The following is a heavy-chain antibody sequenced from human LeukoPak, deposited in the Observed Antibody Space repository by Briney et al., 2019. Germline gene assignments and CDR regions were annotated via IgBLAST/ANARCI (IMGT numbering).Heavy chain of an antibody. Sequence: GSSVKVSCKASGGTFSSYAISRVRQAPGQGLEWMGGFDPEDGETIYAQKFQGRVTMTEDTSTDTAYMELSSLRSEDTAVYYCATVRFGELSFDYWGQGTLVTVSS. CDR2: FDPEDGET. D-gene: IGHD3-10*01. CDR1: GGTFSSYA. CDR3: ATVRFGELSFDY. J-gene: IGHJ4*02. V-gene: IGHV1-24*01.